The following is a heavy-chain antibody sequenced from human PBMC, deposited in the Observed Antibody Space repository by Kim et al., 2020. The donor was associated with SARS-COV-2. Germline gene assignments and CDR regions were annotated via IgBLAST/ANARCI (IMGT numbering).Heavy chain of an antibody. Sequence: GGSLRLSCAASGFTFSSYAMSWVRQAPGKGLEWVSAISGGGGSTYYADSVKGRFTISRDNSKNTLYLQMNSLRAEDTAVYYCAKYDFWSGYYFDYWGQGTLVTVSS. V-gene: IGHV3-23*01. CDR2: ISGGGGST. CDR1: GFTFSSYA. J-gene: IGHJ4*02. D-gene: IGHD3-3*01. CDR3: AKYDFWSGYYFDY.